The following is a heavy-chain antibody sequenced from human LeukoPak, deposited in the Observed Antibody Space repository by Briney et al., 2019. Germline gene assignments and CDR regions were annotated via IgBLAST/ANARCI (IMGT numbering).Heavy chain of an antibody. CDR2: ISSSGSTI. D-gene: IGHD3-22*01. CDR3: ASMGYYYDSSGYYRY. V-gene: IGHV3-48*04. J-gene: IGHJ4*02. CDR1: GFTFSSYR. Sequence: GGSLRLSCAASGFTFSSYRMSWVRQAPGKGLEWVSYISSSGSTIYYADSVKGRFTISRDNAKNSLYLQMNSLRAEDTAVYYCASMGYYYDSSGYYRYWGQGTLVTVSS.